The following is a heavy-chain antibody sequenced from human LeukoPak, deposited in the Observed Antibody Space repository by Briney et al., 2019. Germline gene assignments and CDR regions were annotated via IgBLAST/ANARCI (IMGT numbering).Heavy chain of an antibody. CDR3: AKEEGITMVRERPEEGYFDY. CDR1: GFTFSNYA. V-gene: IGHV3-23*01. J-gene: IGHJ4*02. Sequence: PGGSLRLSCAASGFTFSNYAMNWVRQAPGKGLEWVSVISGGGDHTYYADSVRDRITISRDNSRNTLYLQMNSLRAEDTAVYYCAKEEGITMVRERPEEGYFDYWGQGALVTVSS. CDR2: ISGGGDHT. D-gene: IGHD3-10*01.